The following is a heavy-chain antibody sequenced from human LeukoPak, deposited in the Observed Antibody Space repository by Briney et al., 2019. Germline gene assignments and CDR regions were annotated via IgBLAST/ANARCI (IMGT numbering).Heavy chain of an antibody. CDR3: ARENAAMVNPFDY. J-gene: IGHJ4*02. Sequence: SETLSLTSTVSGGSISSSSYYWGWIRQPPGKGLEWIGSIYYSGSTYYNPSLKSRVTISVDTSKNQFSLKLSSVTAADTAVYYCARENAAMVNPFDYWGQGTLVTVSS. D-gene: IGHD5-18*01. CDR2: IYYSGST. V-gene: IGHV4-39*02. CDR1: GGSISSSSYY.